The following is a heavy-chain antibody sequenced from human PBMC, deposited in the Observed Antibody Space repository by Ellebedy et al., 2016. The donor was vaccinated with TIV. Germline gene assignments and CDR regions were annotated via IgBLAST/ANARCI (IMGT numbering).Heavy chain of an antibody. J-gene: IGHJ6*03. CDR3: ARDSRNGFFYMDV. D-gene: IGHD6-25*01. Sequence: GESLKISCAASGFTFSSHGMHWVRQAPGKGLEWVAVIWYDETKEYYADSVKGRFTISRDNSKNTVYLQMNSLRAEDTAVYYCARDSRNGFFYMDVWGNGTTVTVSS. CDR2: IWYDETKE. V-gene: IGHV3-33*01. CDR1: GFTFSSHG.